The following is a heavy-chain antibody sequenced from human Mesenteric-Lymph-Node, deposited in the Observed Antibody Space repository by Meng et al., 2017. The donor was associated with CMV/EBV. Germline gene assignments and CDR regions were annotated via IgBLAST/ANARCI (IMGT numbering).Heavy chain of an antibody. V-gene: IGHV3-74*01. CDR2: INVDGTTT. CDR3: ARPWGYCSSSICSNYYYGMDV. D-gene: IGHD2-2*01. CDR1: GFTFSSYW. Sequence: GESLKISCAASGFTFSSYWMHWVRQAPGKGLVWVSRINVDGTTTTYADSVTGRFTISRDNAKNTLYLQMNSLRAEDTAIYYCARPWGYCSSSICSNYYYGMDVWGQGTTVTVSS. J-gene: IGHJ6*02.